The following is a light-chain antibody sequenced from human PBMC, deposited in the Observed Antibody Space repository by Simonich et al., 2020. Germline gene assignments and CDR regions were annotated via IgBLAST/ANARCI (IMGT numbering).Light chain of an antibody. CDR1: QSISSW. Sequence: DIQMTQSPSTLSASVGDRVTITCRASQSISSWLAWYQQKPGKAPKLLIYKASSLERGVPSRFSGSGSGTEFTLTISSLQPDDFATYYCQQYYSTPYTFGQGTKLEIK. V-gene: IGKV1-5*03. CDR3: QQYYSTPYT. J-gene: IGKJ2*01. CDR2: KAS.